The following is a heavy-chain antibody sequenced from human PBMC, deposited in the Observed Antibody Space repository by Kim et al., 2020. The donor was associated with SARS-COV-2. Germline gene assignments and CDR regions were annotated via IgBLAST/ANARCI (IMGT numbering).Heavy chain of an antibody. CDR2: IYPGDSDT. D-gene: IGHD2-2*01. Sequence: ESLKISCKASGYRFNIYWIGWVRQMPGKGLECMGIIYPGDSDTRYSSSFQGQVIISADKSTSTAYLQWTNLKVSDTAMYFCATATGLDIKEVVNPLLAGRGAFDVWGQGTMVTVSS. J-gene: IGHJ3*01. V-gene: IGHV5-51*01. CDR1: GYRFNIYW. CDR3: ATATGLDIKEVVNPLLAGRGAFDV.